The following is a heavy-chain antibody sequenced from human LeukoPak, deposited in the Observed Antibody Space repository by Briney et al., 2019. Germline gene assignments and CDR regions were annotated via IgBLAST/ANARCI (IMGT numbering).Heavy chain of an antibody. V-gene: IGHV5-51*01. CDR3: TRRHAHKEDVVVTGPDAEDLDV. CDR1: GYSFSKYW. J-gene: IGHJ3*01. CDR2: IYPGDSDT. D-gene: IGHD2-21*02. Sequence: GESLKISCRGSGYSFSKYWIGWVRQTPGKGLEWMGIIYPGDSDTQYSPSFQGQVTISADRSISTVYLQRGSLKASDSAIYYCTRRHAHKEDVVVTGPDAEDLDVWGQGTTVTVSS.